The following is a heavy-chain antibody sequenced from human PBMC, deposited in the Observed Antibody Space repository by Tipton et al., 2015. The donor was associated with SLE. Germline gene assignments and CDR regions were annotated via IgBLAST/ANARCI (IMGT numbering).Heavy chain of an antibody. J-gene: IGHJ4*02. CDR1: GGSISSYY. CDR3: AVYSLEGGFDY. D-gene: IGHD3-3*01. CDR2: IYYSGST. V-gene: IGHV4-59*06. Sequence: TLSLTCTVSGGSISSYYWSWIRQPPGKGLEWIGYIYYSGSTYYNPSLKSRVTISVDTSKNQFSLKLSSVTAADTAVYYCAVYSLEGGFDYWGQGTLVTVSS.